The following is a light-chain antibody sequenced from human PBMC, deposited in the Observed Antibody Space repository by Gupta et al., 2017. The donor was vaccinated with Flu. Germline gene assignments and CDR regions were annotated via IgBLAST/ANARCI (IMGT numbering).Light chain of an antibody. Sequence: DIAMTHSPDSLAVSLGERATINCKSSQSVLYSSNNKNYLAWYQQKPGQPPKLLISWASTREAGVPDRFSGSGSGKYFTLTISSLQAEDVAVYYCQQCYSTPRTFGQGTKVEIK. V-gene: IGKV4-1*01. CDR2: WAS. CDR1: QSVLYSSNNKNY. CDR3: QQCYSTPRT. J-gene: IGKJ1*01.